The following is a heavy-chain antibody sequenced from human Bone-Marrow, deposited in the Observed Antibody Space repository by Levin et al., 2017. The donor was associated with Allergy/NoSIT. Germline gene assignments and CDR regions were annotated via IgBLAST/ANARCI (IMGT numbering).Heavy chain of an antibody. V-gene: IGHV3-53*01. D-gene: IGHD5-18*01. CDR2: IYSGGNT. Sequence: GGSLRLSCAASGFTVSSNYMSWVRQAPGKGLEWVSIIYSGGNTYYADSVKGRFTISRDNSKNTLYLQMNSLRAEDTAVYYCATGGVGCSYGCPFDYWGQGTLVTVSS. J-gene: IGHJ4*02. CDR1: GFTVSSNY. CDR3: ATGGVGCSYGCPFDY.